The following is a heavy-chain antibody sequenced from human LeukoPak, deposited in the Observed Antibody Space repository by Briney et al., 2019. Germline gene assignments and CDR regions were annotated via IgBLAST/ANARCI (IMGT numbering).Heavy chain of an antibody. CDR2: IYHSGST. CDR3: ARGGVGYGDYELDYFDY. CDR1: GVSISSSNSY. V-gene: IGHV4-39*07. Sequence: SETLSLTCTVSGVSISSSNSYWGWIRQPPGKGLEWIGSIYHSGSTYYNPSLKSRVTISVDTSKNQFSLKLSSVTAADTAVYYCARGGVGYGDYELDYFDYWGQGTLVTVSS. J-gene: IGHJ4*02. D-gene: IGHD4-17*01.